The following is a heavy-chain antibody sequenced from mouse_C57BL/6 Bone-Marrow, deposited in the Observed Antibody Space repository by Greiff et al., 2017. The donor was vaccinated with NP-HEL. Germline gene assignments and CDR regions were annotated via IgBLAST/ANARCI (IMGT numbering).Heavy chain of an antibody. Sequence: QVQLQQSGPELVKPGASVKISCKASGYAFSSSWMNWVKQRPGKGLEWIGRIYPGDGDTNYNGKFKGKATLTADKSSSTAYMQLSSLTSEDSAVYFCARGRCYAKDYWGQGTSVTVSS. V-gene: IGHV1-82*01. D-gene: IGHD1-1*01. CDR3: ARGRCYAKDY. J-gene: IGHJ4*01. CDR2: IYPGDGDT. CDR1: GYAFSSSW.